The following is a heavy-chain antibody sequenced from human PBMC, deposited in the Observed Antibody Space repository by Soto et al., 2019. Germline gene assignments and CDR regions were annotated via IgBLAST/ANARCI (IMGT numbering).Heavy chain of an antibody. CDR3: AADLRIVAAKGFYYYGMDV. D-gene: IGHD5-12*01. J-gene: IGHJ6*02. Sequence: SVKVSCKASGFTFTSSAVQWVRQARGQRLEWIGWIVVGSGNTNYAQKFQERVTITRDMSTSTAYMELSSLRSEDTAVYYCAADLRIVAAKGFYYYGMDVWGQVTTVTVSS. CDR2: IVVGSGNT. V-gene: IGHV1-58*01. CDR1: GFTFTSSA.